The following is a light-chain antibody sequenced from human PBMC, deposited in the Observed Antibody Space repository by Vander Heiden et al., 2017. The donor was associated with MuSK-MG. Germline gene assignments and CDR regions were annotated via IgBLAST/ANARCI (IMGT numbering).Light chain of an antibody. CDR3: QQDNACGRT. V-gene: IGKV3-15*01. J-gene: IGKJ2*01. CDR2: GAS. Sequence: EIVMTQSPATLSVSPGERATLSCRASQSVSSNLAWYQQKPCQAPRLLIYGASTRVTAIPARLRRSGSGTEFTLTISSLQSEDFAVYYCQQDNACGRTFGQGTKLEIK. CDR1: QSVSSN.